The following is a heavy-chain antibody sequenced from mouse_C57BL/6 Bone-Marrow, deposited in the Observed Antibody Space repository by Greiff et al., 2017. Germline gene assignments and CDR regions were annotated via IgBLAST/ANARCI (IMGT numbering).Heavy chain of an antibody. CDR1: GFSFTTYA. Sequence: DVQLLESGGGLVQPKGSLKLSCEASGFSFTTYAMNWVRQAPGKGLEWVARIRSKSNNYATYYADSVKARLTISRADSERMLYRKMNNLKTEDTAMDYCGGHDGRRGRFAYWGQGTLVTVSA. CDR2: IRSKSNNYAT. V-gene: IGHV10-1*01. CDR3: GGHDGRRGRFAY. J-gene: IGHJ3*01. D-gene: IGHD1-1*01.